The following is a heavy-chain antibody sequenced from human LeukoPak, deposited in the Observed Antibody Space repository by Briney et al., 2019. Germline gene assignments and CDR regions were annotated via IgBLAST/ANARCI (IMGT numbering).Heavy chain of an antibody. J-gene: IGHJ5*02. CDR2: IKSKNIGGTT. CDR1: GFTFNNAW. V-gene: IGHV3-15*01. Sequence: GGSLRLSCAASGFTFNNAWMNWVRQAPGKGLEWVGRIKSKNIGGTTDYAAPVKGRFTISRDDSKNTVYLQMNSLKIEDTAVYYCTSHAAFDPWGQGTLVTVSS. CDR3: TSHAAFDP.